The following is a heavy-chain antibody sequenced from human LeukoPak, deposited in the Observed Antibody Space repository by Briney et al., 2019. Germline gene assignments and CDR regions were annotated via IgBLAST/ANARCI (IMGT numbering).Heavy chain of an antibody. CDR1: GGSISSYY. J-gene: IGHJ4*02. Sequence: SETXXLTCTGSGGSISSYYWSWVRQPPGKGREWVGYIYYSGRTNYNPSLKSRVNISVETSKNQFSLKLSSVTAADTAVYYCARIDYGDPHFDYWGQGTLVTVSS. D-gene: IGHD4-17*01. CDR3: ARIDYGDPHFDY. CDR2: IYYSGRT. V-gene: IGHV4-59*01.